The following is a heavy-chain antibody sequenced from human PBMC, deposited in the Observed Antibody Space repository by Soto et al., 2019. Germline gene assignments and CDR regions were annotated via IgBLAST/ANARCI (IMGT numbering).Heavy chain of an antibody. V-gene: IGHV1-69*13. CDR1: GGTFSSYA. CDR3: ARDSFADIVVVPRPPDV. J-gene: IGHJ6*02. D-gene: IGHD2-2*01. Sequence: SVKVSCKASGGTFSSYAISWVRQAPGQGLEWMGGIIPIFGTANYAQKFQGRVTITADESTSTAYMELSSLRSENTAVYYCARDSFADIVVVPRPPDVWGQGTTVTVSS. CDR2: IIPIFGTA.